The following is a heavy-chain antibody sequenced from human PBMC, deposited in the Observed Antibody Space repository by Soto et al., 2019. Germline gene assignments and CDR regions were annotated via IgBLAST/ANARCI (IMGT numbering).Heavy chain of an antibody. J-gene: IGHJ4*02. Sequence: EVQLVESGGGLFQAGGSLRLSCAASGFTLSDHYMEWVRQAPGKGLEWVDRIRNKANSYTTEYGASVKGRFTISRDDSKNSLSLQMNSLKTEDTAVYYCASAWFGELKYFDYWGQGTLVTVSS. CDR3: ASAWFGELKYFDY. CDR2: IRNKANSYTT. V-gene: IGHV3-72*01. CDR1: GFTLSDHY. D-gene: IGHD3-10*01.